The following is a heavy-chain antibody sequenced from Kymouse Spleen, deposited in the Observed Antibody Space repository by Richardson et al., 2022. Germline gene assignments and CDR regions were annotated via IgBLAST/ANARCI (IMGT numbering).Heavy chain of an antibody. CDR1: GGSFSGYY. CDR3: ARGYSSGSYGMDV. V-gene: IGHV4-34*01. CDR2: INHSGST. J-gene: IGHJ6*02. D-gene: IGHD6-19*01. Sequence: QVQLQQWGAGLLKPSETLSLTCAVYGGSFSGYYWSWIRQPPGKGLEWIGEINHSGSTNYNPSLKSRVTISVDTSKNQFSLKLSSVTAADTAVYYCARGYSSGSYGMDVWGQGTTVTVSS.